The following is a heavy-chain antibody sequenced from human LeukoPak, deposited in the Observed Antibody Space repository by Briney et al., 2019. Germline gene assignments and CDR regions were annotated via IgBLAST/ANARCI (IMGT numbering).Heavy chain of an antibody. CDR2: INPNSGGT. D-gene: IGHD3-10*01. Sequence: WASVKVSCKASGYTFTGYYMHWVRQAPGQGLEWMGWINPNSGGTNYAQKFQGRVTMTRDTSISTAYMELRSLRSDDTAVYYCARDRSGDGNDYWGQGTLVTVSS. CDR3: ARDRSGDGNDY. V-gene: IGHV1-2*02. J-gene: IGHJ4*02. CDR1: GYTFTGYY.